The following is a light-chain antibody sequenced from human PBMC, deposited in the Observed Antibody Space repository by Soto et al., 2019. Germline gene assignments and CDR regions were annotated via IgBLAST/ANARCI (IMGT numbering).Light chain of an antibody. CDR1: QSVSSSY. Sequence: EIVLTQSPGTLSLSPGERATLSCRASQSVSSSYLAWYQQKPGQPPRLLIYDASSRATGIPARFSGSGSGTEFTLTISSLQSEDFAVYYCQQRSNWWTFGQGTKVDIK. J-gene: IGKJ1*01. CDR3: QQRSNWWT. V-gene: IGKV3D-20*02. CDR2: DAS.